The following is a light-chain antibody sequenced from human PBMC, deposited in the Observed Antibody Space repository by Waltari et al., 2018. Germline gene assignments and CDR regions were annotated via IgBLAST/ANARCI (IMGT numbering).Light chain of an antibody. J-gene: IGKJ2*01. V-gene: IGKV1-39*01. CDR3: QQNYNTPYT. CDR1: QSISTY. CDR2: AAS. Sequence: DIQMTQSPSSLSASVGDRVTITCRASQSISTYLNWYQQTPGKAPNPLIYAASSLQSGVPSRFSASGAGTDFALTISSLQPEDFATYYCQQNYNTPYTFGQGTKLEIK.